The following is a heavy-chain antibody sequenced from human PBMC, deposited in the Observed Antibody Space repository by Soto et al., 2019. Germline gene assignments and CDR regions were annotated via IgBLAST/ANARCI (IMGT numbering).Heavy chain of an antibody. CDR1: GGTFSSYA. J-gene: IGHJ4*02. V-gene: IGHV1-69*12. Sequence: QVQLVQSGAEVKKPGSSVKVSCKASGGTFSSYAISWVRQAPGQGLEWMGGIIPIFGTANYAPKFQGRVMITADESTSTAYMELGSLRSEDTAAYYCARAGGHSGDRRSQGACWGQGTLVTVSS. CDR2: IIPIFGTA. D-gene: IGHD4-17*01. CDR3: ARAGGHSGDRRSQGAC.